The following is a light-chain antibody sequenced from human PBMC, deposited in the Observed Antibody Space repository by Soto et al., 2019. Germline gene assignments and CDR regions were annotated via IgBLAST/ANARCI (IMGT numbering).Light chain of an antibody. V-gene: IGKV3-15*01. Sequence: EIVMTQSPATLSVSPGERATLSCRASQSVSSNLAWYQQKPGQAPRLLIYGASTRATGIPARFSGRGSGTEFTLTISSLQSEDFAVYYCLQYNNWPLYTFGQGNKLAIK. CDR1: QSVSSN. CDR3: LQYNNWPLYT. CDR2: GAS. J-gene: IGKJ2*01.